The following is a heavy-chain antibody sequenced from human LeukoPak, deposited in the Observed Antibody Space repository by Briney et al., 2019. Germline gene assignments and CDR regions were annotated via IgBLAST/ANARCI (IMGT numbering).Heavy chain of an antibody. V-gene: IGHV3-30*02. CDR3: AKGWAGSSCIAY. D-gene: IGHD6-13*01. CDR1: GFTFSSYG. Sequence: RVSLRLSCAASGFTFSSYGMHWVRPAPGKGREWVAFIRYDGSNKYYVYSGKVRFTISRDNSKNTLYLQMKSLRPEDTAVYSCAKGWAGSSCIAYWGQGTLVTVSS. CDR2: IRYDGSNK. J-gene: IGHJ4*02.